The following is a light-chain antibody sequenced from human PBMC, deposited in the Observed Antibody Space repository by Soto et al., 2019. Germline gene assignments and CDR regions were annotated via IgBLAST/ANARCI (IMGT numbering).Light chain of an antibody. CDR2: DAS. CDR1: QSISSW. Sequence: EIQMTQSPSTLSASVGDRVTITCRASQSISSWLAWYQQKPGKAPKLLIYDASSLESGVPSRFSGSGSGTEFTLTISSLQPEDFAIYYCQQYNRYWTFGQGTKVDIK. CDR3: QQYNRYWT. V-gene: IGKV1-5*01. J-gene: IGKJ1*01.